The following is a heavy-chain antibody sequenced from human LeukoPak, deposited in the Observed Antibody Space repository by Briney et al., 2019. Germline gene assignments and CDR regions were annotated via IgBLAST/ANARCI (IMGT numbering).Heavy chain of an antibody. J-gene: IGHJ5*02. CDR3: AKDFYSSSWDRFDP. CDR2: IRYDGSNK. CDR1: GFTVSSNY. Sequence: GSLSLSCAASGFTVSSNYMSWVRQAPGKGLEWVAFIRYDGSNKYYADSVKGRFTISRDNSKNTLYLQMNSLRAEDTAVYYCAKDFYSSSWDRFDPWGQGTLVTVSS. V-gene: IGHV3-30*02. D-gene: IGHD6-13*01.